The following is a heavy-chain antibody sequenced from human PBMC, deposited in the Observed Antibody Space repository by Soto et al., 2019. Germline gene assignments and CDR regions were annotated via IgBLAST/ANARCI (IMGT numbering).Heavy chain of an antibody. CDR3: ARARFYSGSGRYNNLMFDP. CDR1: GGSINSSSYF. Sequence: SETLSLTCSVSGGSINSSSYFWGWVRQPPGKGLEWIGSIYYSGSTYYNPSLRSRVTMSLDRSNNQFSLTLNSVTAADTAVYYCARARFYSGSGRYNNLMFDPWGQGTQVTVSS. D-gene: IGHD3-10*01. J-gene: IGHJ5*02. V-gene: IGHV4-39*07. CDR2: IYYSGST.